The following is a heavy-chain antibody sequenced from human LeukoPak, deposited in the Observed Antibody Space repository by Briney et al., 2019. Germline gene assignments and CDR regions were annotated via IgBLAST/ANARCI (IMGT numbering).Heavy chain of an antibody. CDR3: ASRGDGGFWYFDL. CDR2: IYYCRSP. Sequence: PSETLSLTCTVSGVTISSDYRNWIRQPPGKGLEWVVYIYYCRSPNYNPSLKSRVTISIDTSKNQFSLKLSSVTAADAAVYYCASRGDGGFWYFDLWGRGTLVTVSS. CDR1: GVTISSDY. D-gene: IGHD3-16*01. J-gene: IGHJ2*01. V-gene: IGHV4-59*08.